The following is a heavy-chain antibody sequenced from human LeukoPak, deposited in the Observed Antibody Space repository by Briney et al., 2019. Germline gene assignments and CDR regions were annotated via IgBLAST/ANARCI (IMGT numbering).Heavy chain of an antibody. D-gene: IGHD2-15*01. V-gene: IGHV4-30-4*01. Sequence: SETLSLTCTVSGGSISSGDYYWSWIRQPPGKGPEWIGYIYYSGSTYYNPSLKSRVTISVDTSKDQFSLKLSSVTAADTAVYYCARVIPYCSGGSCYLSWFDPWGQGTLVTVSS. CDR2: IYYSGST. CDR1: GGSISSGDYY. CDR3: ARVIPYCSGGSCYLSWFDP. J-gene: IGHJ5*02.